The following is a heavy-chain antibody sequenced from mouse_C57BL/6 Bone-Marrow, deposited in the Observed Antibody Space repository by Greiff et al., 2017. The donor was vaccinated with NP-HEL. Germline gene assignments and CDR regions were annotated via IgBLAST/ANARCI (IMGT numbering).Heavy chain of an antibody. CDR2: IDPETGGT. J-gene: IGHJ2*01. CDR3: TRGRLRRGDFDY. CDR1: GYTFTDYE. Sequence: VQRVESGAELVRPGASVTLSCKASGYTFTDYEMHWVKQTPVHGLEWIGAIDPETGGTAYNQKFKGKAILTADKSSSTAYMELRSLTSEDSAVYYCTRGRLRRGDFDYWGQGTTLTVSS. V-gene: IGHV1-15*01. D-gene: IGHD2-4*01.